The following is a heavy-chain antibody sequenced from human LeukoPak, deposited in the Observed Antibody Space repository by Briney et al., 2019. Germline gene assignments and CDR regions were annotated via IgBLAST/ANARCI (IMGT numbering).Heavy chain of an antibody. CDR1: EYTFTGYY. Sequence: ASVKVSCKASEYTFTGYYMHWVRQAPGQGLEWMGWINPNSDGTNYAQKFQGRVTMTRDTSITTAYMELSRLRSDDTAVYYCAREYYYDSSGYSDYWGQGTLVTVSS. J-gene: IGHJ4*02. V-gene: IGHV1-2*02. CDR3: AREYYYDSSGYSDY. D-gene: IGHD3-22*01. CDR2: INPNSDGT.